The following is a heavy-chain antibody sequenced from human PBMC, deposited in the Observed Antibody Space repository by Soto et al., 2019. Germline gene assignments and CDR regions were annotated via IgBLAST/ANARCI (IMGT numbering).Heavy chain of an antibody. CDR1: GYTFTSYG. Sequence: ASVKVSCKASGYTFTSYGISWVRQAPGQGLEWMGWISAYNGNTNYAQKLQGGVTMTTDTSTSTAYMELRSLRSDDTAVYYCARDLRIAAAGRVWFDPWGQGTLVTVSS. J-gene: IGHJ5*02. D-gene: IGHD6-13*01. V-gene: IGHV1-18*01. CDR3: ARDLRIAAAGRVWFDP. CDR2: ISAYNGNT.